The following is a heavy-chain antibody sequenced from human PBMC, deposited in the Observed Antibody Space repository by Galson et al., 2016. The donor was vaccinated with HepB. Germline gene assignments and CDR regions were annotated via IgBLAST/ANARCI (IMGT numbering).Heavy chain of an antibody. J-gene: IGHJ5*02. D-gene: IGHD4-17*01. CDR3: VRGFTYGLPYH. CDR2: IVTAGDK. CDR1: GFTVSSYD. Sequence: SLRLSCAASGFTVSSYDMHWVRQATGKGLEWVSAIVTAGDKYYPDSVRGRFTISRENAKNSLYLQMDNLRAGDTAVYYCVRGFTYGLPYHWGRGTLVAVSS. V-gene: IGHV3-13*04.